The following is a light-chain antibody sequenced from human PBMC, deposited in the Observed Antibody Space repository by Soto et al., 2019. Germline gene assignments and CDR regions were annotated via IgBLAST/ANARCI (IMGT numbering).Light chain of an antibody. CDR3: QTWDTGIL. CDR1: SGHSSYA. V-gene: IGLV4-69*02. J-gene: IGLJ2*01. CDR2: LKNDGSH. Sequence: QLVLTQSPSASASLGASVKLTCTLSSGHSSYAIAWHQQQPEKGPRFLMKLKNDGSHIKGDGIPDRFSGSSSGAERYLTISSLQSEDEADYYCQTWDTGILFGGGTKLTVL.